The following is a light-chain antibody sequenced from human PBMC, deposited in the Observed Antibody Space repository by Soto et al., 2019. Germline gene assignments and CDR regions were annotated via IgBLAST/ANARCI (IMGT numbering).Light chain of an antibody. CDR3: QHLNNDPA. J-gene: IGKJ4*01. CDR1: QGISSS. Sequence: IQLTQSPSSLSASVGDRVTITCRASQGISSSLAWYQQRLGKAPKLLISAASILQSGVPSRFSGSGSGTDLPHTISSLQPEDFETYYWQHLNNDPAFGGGTKVEI. V-gene: IGKV1-9*01. CDR2: AAS.